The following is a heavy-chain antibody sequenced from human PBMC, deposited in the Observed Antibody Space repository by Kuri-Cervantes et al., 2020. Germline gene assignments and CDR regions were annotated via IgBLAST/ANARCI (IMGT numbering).Heavy chain of an antibody. CDR1: GYTFTSYG. Sequence: ASVKVSCKASGYTFTSYGISWVRQAPGQGLEWMGWISAYNGNTNYAQKLQGRVTMTTDTSTSTAYMELSRLRSDDTAVYYCARALGCSSTSCYSSDYYGMDVWGQGTTVTVSS. CDR2: ISAYNGNT. V-gene: IGHV1-18*01. J-gene: IGHJ6*02. CDR3: ARALGCSSTSCYSSDYYGMDV. D-gene: IGHD2-2*02.